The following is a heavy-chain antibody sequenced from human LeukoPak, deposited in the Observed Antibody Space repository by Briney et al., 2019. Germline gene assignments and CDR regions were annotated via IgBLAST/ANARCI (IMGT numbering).Heavy chain of an antibody. J-gene: IGHJ6*04. CDR3: ARAPPAAAMFLDV. V-gene: IGHV1-46*01. CDR2: INPSGGST. D-gene: IGHD2-2*01. Sequence: ASVKVSCKASGYTFTSYYMHWVRQAPGQGLEWMGIINPSGGSTSYAQRFQGRVTMTRDMSTSTVYMELSSLRSEDTAVYYCARAPPAAAMFLDVWGKGTTVTVSS. CDR1: GYTFTSYY.